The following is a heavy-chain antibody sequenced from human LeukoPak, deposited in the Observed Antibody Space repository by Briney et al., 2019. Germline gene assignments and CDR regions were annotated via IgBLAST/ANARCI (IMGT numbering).Heavy chain of an antibody. Sequence: ASVKVSCKASGYIFTNYAIHWVRQAPGQSLEWMGQINGGLENTKYSQRFLGRVTITRDISANTAYMELSSLTSEDTAVYYCARAEVLLSYGHNKHCLDVWGQGTTVTVSS. V-gene: IGHV1-3*01. CDR1: GYIFTNYA. J-gene: IGHJ6*02. D-gene: IGHD3-10*01. CDR2: INGGLENT. CDR3: ARAEVLLSYGHNKHCLDV.